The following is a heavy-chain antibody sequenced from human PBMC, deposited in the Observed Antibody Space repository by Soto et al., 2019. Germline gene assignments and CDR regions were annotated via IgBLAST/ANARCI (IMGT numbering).Heavy chain of an antibody. CDR1: GFTFSSYS. CDR3: ARDRGQWYSSSFAGYYYYGMDV. V-gene: IGHV3-21*01. Sequence: EVQLVESGGGLVKPGGSLRLSCAASGFTFSSYSMNWVRQAPGKGLEWVSSISSSSSYIYYADSVKGRFTISRDNAKNSLDLQMNSLRAEDTAVYYCARDRGQWYSSSFAGYYYYGMDVWGQGTTVTVSS. D-gene: IGHD6-6*01. CDR2: ISSSSSYI. J-gene: IGHJ6*02.